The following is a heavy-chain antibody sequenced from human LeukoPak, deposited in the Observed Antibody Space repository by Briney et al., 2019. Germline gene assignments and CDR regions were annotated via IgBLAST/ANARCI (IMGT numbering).Heavy chain of an antibody. D-gene: IGHD3-22*01. J-gene: IGHJ4*02. V-gene: IGHV3-9*01. CDR1: GFTFDDYA. CDR2: ISWNSGSI. Sequence: QTGGSLRLSCAASGFTFDDYAMHWVRQAPGKGLEWVSGISWNSGSIGYADSVKGRFTISRDNAKNSLYLQMNSLRAEDTAVYYCAKGSYPYYYDSSGYYDYWGQGTLVTVSS. CDR3: AKGSYPYYYDSSGYYDY.